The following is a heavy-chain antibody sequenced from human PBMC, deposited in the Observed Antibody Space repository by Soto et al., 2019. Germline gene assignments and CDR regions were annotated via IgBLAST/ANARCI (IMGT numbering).Heavy chain of an antibody. V-gene: IGHV3-30*18. J-gene: IGHJ6*02. D-gene: IGHD6-13*01. CDR2: ISYDGSNK. CDR3: AKDGVGYSSSWYRWDSSYYGMDV. Sequence: PGGSLRLSCAASGFTFSSYGMHWVRQAPGKGLEWVAVISYDGSNKYYADSVKGRFTISRDNSKNTLYLQMNGLRAEDTAVYYCAKDGVGYSSSWYRWDSSYYGMDVWGQGTTVTVYS. CDR1: GFTFSSYG.